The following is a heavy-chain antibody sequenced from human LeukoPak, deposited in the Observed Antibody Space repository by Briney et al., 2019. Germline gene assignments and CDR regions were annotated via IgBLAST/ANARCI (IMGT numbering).Heavy chain of an antibody. V-gene: IGHV1-18*04. D-gene: IGHD3-3*01. CDR3: ARDLEWFDFDY. J-gene: IGHJ4*02. Sequence: ASVKVSCKASGYTFTGYYMHWVRQAPGQGLEWMGWISAYNGNTNYAQKLQGRVTMTTDTSTSTAYMELRSLRSDDTAVYYCARDLEWFDFDYWGQGTLVTVYS. CDR1: GYTFTGYY. CDR2: ISAYNGNT.